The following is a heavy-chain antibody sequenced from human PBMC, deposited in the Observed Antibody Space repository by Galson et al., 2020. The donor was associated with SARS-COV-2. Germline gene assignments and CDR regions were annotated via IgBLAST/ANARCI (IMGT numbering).Heavy chain of an antibody. CDR2: IKSKSDSGTS. V-gene: IGHV3-15*01. Sequence: GGSLRLSCVASGITFKNAWMNWVRQAPGRGLEWVGRIKSKSDSGTSHYAAPGRGRFAISRDDSRNTLYLQMNSLKVEDTAVYYCTTIITGYCSKGPCSPEFYYGMDVWGQGTTVTVSS. J-gene: IGHJ6*02. CDR3: TTIITGYCSKGPCSPEFYYGMDV. D-gene: IGHD2-8*01. CDR1: GITFKNAW.